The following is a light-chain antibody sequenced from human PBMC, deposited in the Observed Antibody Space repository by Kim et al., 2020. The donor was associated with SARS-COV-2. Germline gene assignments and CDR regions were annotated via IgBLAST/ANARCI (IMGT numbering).Light chain of an antibody. V-gene: IGLV2-23*02. J-gene: IGLJ2*01. CDR1: SSDVGNYNL. CDR2: EVN. Sequence: QSVLTQPASVSGSPGQSITISCTGASSDVGNYNLVSWYQQFPGQAPKLIIFEVNKRPSGVSSRFSGSKSGNTASLTISGLQAADESELFCCSYAETGVVFGGGTQVTVL. CDR3: CSYAETGVV.